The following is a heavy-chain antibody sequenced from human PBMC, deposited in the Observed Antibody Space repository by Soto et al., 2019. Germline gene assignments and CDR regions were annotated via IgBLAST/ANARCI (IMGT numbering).Heavy chain of an antibody. Sequence: QVQLQESGPGLVKPSDTLSLTCAVSGYSISSSNWWGWIRQPPGKGLEWIGYIYYSGTTYYNPSLKSRVTMSVDTAKNQCSMKLTSVTAVDTAVYYCARREIQGPIDYCGQGTLVTVSS. CDR3: ARREIQGPIDY. CDR1: GYSISSSNW. D-gene: IGHD1-26*01. V-gene: IGHV4-28*01. CDR2: IYYSGTT. J-gene: IGHJ4*02.